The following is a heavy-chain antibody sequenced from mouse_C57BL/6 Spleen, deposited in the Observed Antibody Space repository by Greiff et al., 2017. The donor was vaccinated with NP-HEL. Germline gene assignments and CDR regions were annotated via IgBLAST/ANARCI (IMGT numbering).Heavy chain of an antibody. D-gene: IGHD2-4*01. CDR3: ARGGMDDYDGGWFAY. Sequence: EVKLQESGPELVKPGASVKIPCKASGYTFTDYNMDWVKQSHGKSLEWIGDINPNNGGTIYNQKFKGKATLTVDKSSSTAYMELRSLTSEDTAVYYCARGGMDDYDGGWFAYWGQGTLVTVSA. J-gene: IGHJ3*01. V-gene: IGHV1-18*01. CDR1: GYTFTDYN. CDR2: INPNNGGT.